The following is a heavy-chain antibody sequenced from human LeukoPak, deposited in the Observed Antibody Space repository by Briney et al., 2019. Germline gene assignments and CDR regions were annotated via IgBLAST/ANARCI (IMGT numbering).Heavy chain of an antibody. Sequence: PSETLSLTCTVSGGSISSQYWTWIRQPPGKRLEWIGYIYYSGNTNYNPSLKNRVTISVDTSKNQFSLKVRSVTAADTAVYYCARVYDFWSDYSEGAFDIWGQGTMVTVSS. D-gene: IGHD3-3*01. V-gene: IGHV4-59*11. CDR3: ARVYDFWSDYSEGAFDI. J-gene: IGHJ3*02. CDR1: GGSISSQY. CDR2: IYYSGNT.